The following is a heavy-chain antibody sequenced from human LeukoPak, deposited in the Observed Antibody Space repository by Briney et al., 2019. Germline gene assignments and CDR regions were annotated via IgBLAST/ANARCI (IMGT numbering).Heavy chain of an antibody. D-gene: IGHD4-17*01. CDR1: GFIFSDYY. CDR2: ISPTTGYT. V-gene: IGHV3-11*06. J-gene: IGHJ4*02. CDR3: ARDRASGDYVFDL. Sequence: GGSLRLSCAASGFIFSDYYMTWIRQAPGKGLEWISYISPTTGYTNSADFVKGRFTIFRDNAKNSVYLQLNSLRPDDTAVYYCARDRASGDYVFDLWGQGTLVTVSP.